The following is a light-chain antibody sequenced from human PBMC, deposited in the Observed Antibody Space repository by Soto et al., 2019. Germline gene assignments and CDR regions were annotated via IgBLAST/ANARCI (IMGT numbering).Light chain of an antibody. CDR2: GAS. CDR3: QQYKT. V-gene: IGKV3-20*01. J-gene: IGKJ5*01. CDR1: QSVSSSY. Sequence: LVLTQSPGTLSLSPGERATLSCRASQSVSSSYLAWYQQKPGQAPRLLIYGASSRATGIPDRFSGSGSGTDFTLTISRLEPEDFAVYYCQQYKTFGQGTRLEI.